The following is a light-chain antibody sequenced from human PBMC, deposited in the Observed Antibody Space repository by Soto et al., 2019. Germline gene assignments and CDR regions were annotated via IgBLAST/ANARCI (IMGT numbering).Light chain of an antibody. CDR1: SGSVSASYY. V-gene: IGLV8-61*01. J-gene: IGLJ3*02. CDR2: NTN. Sequence: QAVVTQEPSFSVSPGGTVTLTCGLSSGSVSASYYPSWYQQTPGQAPRTLIYNTNTRSSGVPDRFSGSILGNKAALTITGAQADDDSDYYCVLYMGSGIGVFGGGTKVTVL. CDR3: VLYMGSGIGV.